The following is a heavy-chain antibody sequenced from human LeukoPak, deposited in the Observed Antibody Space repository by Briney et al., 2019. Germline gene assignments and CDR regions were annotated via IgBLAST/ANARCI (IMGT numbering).Heavy chain of an antibody. Sequence: SETLSLTCSVSGGSISRDYWSWVRQPPGKGLEWIGYINYSGSTNYNASLKRRVTISVDMSKNQFSLKLTSVTAADTAVYYCARLGRKTSVVPPNFDCWGQGTLVTVSS. CDR3: ARLGRKTSVVPPNFDC. J-gene: IGHJ4*02. CDR1: GGSISRDY. D-gene: IGHD4-23*01. V-gene: IGHV4-59*01. CDR2: INYSGST.